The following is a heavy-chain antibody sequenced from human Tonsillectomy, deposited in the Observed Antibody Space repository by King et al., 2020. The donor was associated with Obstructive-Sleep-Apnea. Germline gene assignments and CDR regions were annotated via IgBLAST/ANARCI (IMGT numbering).Heavy chain of an antibody. D-gene: IGHD6-13*01. V-gene: IGHV3-30*18. CDR2: ISWDERDK. CDR3: AKGEWSSRSIDY. CDR1: GFSFSTRD. Sequence: QLVQSGGGVVQPGTFLRLSCAASGFSFSTRDIHWVRQAPGKGLEWVALISWDERDKYYADSVKGRFTISRDNSKNTLYLEMNGLRAEDTAAYYCAKGEWSSRSIDYWGQGTLVTVSS. J-gene: IGHJ4*02.